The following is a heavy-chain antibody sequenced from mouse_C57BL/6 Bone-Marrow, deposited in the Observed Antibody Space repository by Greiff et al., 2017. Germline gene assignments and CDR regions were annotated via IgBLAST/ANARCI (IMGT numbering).Heavy chain of an antibody. Sequence: LVESGAELARPGASVKLSCKASGYTFTSYGISWVKQRTGQGLEWIGEIYPRSGNTYYNEKFKGKATLTADKSSSTAYMELRSLTSEDSAVYFCARWLIYYDYGGVLWYFDVWGTGTTVTVSS. D-gene: IGHD2-4*01. CDR1: GYTFTSYG. CDR2: IYPRSGNT. J-gene: IGHJ1*03. CDR3: ARWLIYYDYGGVLWYFDV. V-gene: IGHV1-81*01.